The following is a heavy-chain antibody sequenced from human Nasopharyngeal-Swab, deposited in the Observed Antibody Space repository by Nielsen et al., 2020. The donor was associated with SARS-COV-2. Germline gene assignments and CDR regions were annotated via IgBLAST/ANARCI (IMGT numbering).Heavy chain of an antibody. CDR3: ARADSSSWYFDY. CDR1: GFTFSSYS. J-gene: IGHJ4*02. V-gene: IGHV3-21*01. Sequence: GESLKISCAASGFTFSSYSMNWVRQAPGKGLEWVSSISSSSSYIYYADSVEGRFTISRDNAKNSLYLQMNSLRAEDTAVYYCARADSSSWYFDYWGQGTLVTVS. D-gene: IGHD6-13*01. CDR2: ISSSSSYI.